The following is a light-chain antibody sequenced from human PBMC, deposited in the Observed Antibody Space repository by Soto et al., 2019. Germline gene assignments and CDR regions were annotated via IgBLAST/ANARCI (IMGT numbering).Light chain of an antibody. CDR1: QSISSN. CDR3: QQYNKWPKVT. Sequence: EIVMTPSPSTLSVSPGESATLSCRASQSISSNLAWYQQKPGQAPRLLIYGASTRATGMPARFSGSGSGTEFTLTISSLQPEDFAVYYCQQYNKWPKVTFGQGTKV. CDR2: GAS. V-gene: IGKV3-15*01. J-gene: IGKJ1*01.